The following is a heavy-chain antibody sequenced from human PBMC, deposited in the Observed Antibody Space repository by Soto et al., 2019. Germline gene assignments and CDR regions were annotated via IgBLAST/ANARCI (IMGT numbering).Heavy chain of an antibody. CDR1: GFTFSSYE. Sequence: EVQLVESGGGLVQPGGSLRLSCAASGFTFSSYEMNWVRQAPGKGLEWVSYISSSGSTIYYADSVKGRFTISRDNAKNSLYLKMNSLGAENTAFYYWAREPTPRRDDAFDIWGQGTMVTVSS. CDR3: AREPTPRRDDAFDI. J-gene: IGHJ3*02. CDR2: ISSSGSTI. V-gene: IGHV3-48*03.